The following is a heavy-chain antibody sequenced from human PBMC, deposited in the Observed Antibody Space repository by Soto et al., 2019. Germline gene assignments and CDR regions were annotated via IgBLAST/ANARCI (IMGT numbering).Heavy chain of an antibody. Sequence: GGSLRLSCAASGFTVSSNYMSWVRQAPGKGLEWVSVIYSGGGTYYADSVKGRFTISRDNSKNTLYLQMNSLRAEDTAVYYCARVRVAATLWFDPWGQGTLVTVSS. CDR2: IYSGGGT. CDR1: GFTVSSNY. V-gene: IGHV3-66*01. CDR3: ARVRVAATLWFDP. J-gene: IGHJ5*02. D-gene: IGHD2-15*01.